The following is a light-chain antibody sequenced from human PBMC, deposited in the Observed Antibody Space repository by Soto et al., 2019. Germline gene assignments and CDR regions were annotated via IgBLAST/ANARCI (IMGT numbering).Light chain of an antibody. CDR2: YKSDSDK. V-gene: IGLV5-45*03. J-gene: IGLJ3*02. Sequence: QPVLTQPSSLSASPGASVSLTCTLRSGSDVGTYNMHWYQQKPGSPPQYLLRYKSDSDKRQASGVPSRFSGSKDASANEGILLISGLQTEDDADYYCMIWHSGAWVFGGGTKVTVL. CDR1: SGSDVGTYN. CDR3: MIWHSGAWV.